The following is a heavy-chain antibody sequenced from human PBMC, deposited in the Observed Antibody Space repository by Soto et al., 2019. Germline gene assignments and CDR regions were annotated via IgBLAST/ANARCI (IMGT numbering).Heavy chain of an antibody. Sequence: GGSLRLSCAASGFTFSSYAMSWVRQAPGKGLEWVSAISGSGGSTYYADSVKGRFTISRDNSKNTLYLQMNSLRAEDTAVYYCAKDIRDRFLPFIWFDYWGQGPLVTVSS. D-gene: IGHD2-2*01. CDR2: ISGSGGST. V-gene: IGHV3-23*01. J-gene: IGHJ4*02. CDR3: AKDIRDRFLPFIWFDY. CDR1: GFTFSSYA.